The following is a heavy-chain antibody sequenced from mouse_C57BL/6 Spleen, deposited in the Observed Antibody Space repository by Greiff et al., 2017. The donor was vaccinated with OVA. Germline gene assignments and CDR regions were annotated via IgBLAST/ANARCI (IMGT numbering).Heavy chain of an antibody. J-gene: IGHJ2*01. V-gene: IGHV5-4*01. D-gene: IGHD1-1*01. CDR3: ARDDYGRGCDCDY. Sequence: EVKLVESGGGLVKPGGSLKLSCAASGFTFSRYAMSWVRQTPEKRLEWVATLSDGGSYTYYPANVQGRFPISRDNAKNTLYLQMSHLTSEDTAMYYCARDDYGRGCDCDYWGQGTTLTVSS. CDR1: GFTFSRYA. CDR2: LSDGGSYT.